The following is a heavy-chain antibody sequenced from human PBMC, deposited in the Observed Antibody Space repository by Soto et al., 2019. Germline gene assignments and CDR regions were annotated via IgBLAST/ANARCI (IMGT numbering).Heavy chain of an antibody. J-gene: IGHJ3*02. CDR1: GFTFDDYA. Sequence: QPGGSLRLSCAASGFTFDDYAMHWVRQAPGKGLEWVSGISWNSGSIGYADSVKGRFAISRDNAKNSLYLQMNSLRAEDTALYYCAKDIRVYYDSSGPGAFDIWGQGSMVTVSS. CDR2: ISWNSGSI. V-gene: IGHV3-9*01. CDR3: AKDIRVYYDSSGPGAFDI. D-gene: IGHD3-22*01.